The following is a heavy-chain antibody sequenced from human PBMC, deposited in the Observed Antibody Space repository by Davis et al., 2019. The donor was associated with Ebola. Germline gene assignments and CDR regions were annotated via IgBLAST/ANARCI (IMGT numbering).Heavy chain of an antibody. CDR2: IIPIFGTA. Sequence: SVKVSCKASGGTFSSYAISWVRQAPGQGLEWMGGIIPIFGTANYAQKFQGRVTITADESTSTAYMELSSLRSEDTAVYYCARKGPTRSLMGYYYYGMDVWGQGTTVTVSS. CDR3: ARKGPTRSLMGYYYYGMDV. D-gene: IGHD5-12*01. V-gene: IGHV1-69*13. J-gene: IGHJ6*02. CDR1: GGTFSSYA.